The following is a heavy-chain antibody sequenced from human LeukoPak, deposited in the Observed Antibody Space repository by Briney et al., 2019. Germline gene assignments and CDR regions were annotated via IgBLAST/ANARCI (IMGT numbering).Heavy chain of an antibody. CDR1: GFTFDDYA. CDR2: ISWDGGST. D-gene: IGHD2-8*01. J-gene: IGHJ4*02. Sequence: GGSLRLSCAASGFTFDDYAMHWVRQAPGKGLEWVSLISWDGGSTYYADSVKGRFTISRDNSKNSLYLQMNSLRAEDTALYYCAKDLGYCTNGVCLSFDYWGQGTLVTVSS. CDR3: AKDLGYCTNGVCLSFDY. V-gene: IGHV3-43D*03.